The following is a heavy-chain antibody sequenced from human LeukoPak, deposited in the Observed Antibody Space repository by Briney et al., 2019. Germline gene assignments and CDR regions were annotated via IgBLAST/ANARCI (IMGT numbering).Heavy chain of an antibody. Sequence: GSVQVSCQASGYTFTGYYMHWVRPAPGQGLEWMGWISADNGNTNSSQKLQGRVTMTTDTSTSTAYMELRSLRSDDTAVYYCARDRYYDRGGFDYWGQGTLVTVSS. CDR1: GYTFTGYY. V-gene: IGHV1-18*04. CDR3: ARDRYYDRGGFDY. D-gene: IGHD3-22*01. J-gene: IGHJ4*02. CDR2: ISADNGNT.